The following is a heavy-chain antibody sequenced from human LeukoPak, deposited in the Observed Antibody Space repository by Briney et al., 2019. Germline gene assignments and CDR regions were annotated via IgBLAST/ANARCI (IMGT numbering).Heavy chain of an antibody. V-gene: IGHV1-46*01. Sequence: ASVKVSCKASGYTLTSYYMHWVRQAPGQGLEWMGIINPSGGSTSYAQKFQGRVTMTRDTSTSTVYMELSSLRSEDTAVYYCARALYSGSYYHWFDPWGQRTLVTVSS. CDR1: GYTLTSYY. CDR3: ARALYSGSYYHWFDP. J-gene: IGHJ5*02. CDR2: INPSGGST. D-gene: IGHD1-26*01.